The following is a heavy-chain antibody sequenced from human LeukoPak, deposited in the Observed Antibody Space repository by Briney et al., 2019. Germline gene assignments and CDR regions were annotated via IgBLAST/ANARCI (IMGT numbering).Heavy chain of an antibody. V-gene: IGHV3-74*01. Sequence: GGSLRLSCAASGFTFSSYWMHWVRQVPGKGLVWVSRINSDGSSTSYADSVKGRFTISRDNSKNMVFLQMNSLRAEDTAMYYCAKDDAYLQYADWGQGTLVTVSS. CDR1: GFTFSSYW. CDR3: AKDDAYLQYAD. CDR2: INSDGSST. J-gene: IGHJ4*02. D-gene: IGHD5-24*01.